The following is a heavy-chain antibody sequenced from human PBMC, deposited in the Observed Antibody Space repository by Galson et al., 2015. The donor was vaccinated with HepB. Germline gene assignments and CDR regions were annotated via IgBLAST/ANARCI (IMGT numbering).Heavy chain of an antibody. CDR3: ARDRGLGKGDY. Sequence: SLRLSCAASGFTFSSYWMHWVRQAPGKGLVWVSRINSDGYSISYADSVKGRFTISRDNAKNTLYLQMSSLRAEDTAVYYCARDRGLGKGDYWGQGTLVTVSS. D-gene: IGHD7-27*01. V-gene: IGHV3-74*01. CDR2: INSDGYSI. CDR1: GFTFSSYW. J-gene: IGHJ4*02.